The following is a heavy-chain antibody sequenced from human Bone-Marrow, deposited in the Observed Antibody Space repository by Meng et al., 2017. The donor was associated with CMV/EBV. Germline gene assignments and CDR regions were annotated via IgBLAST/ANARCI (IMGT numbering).Heavy chain of an antibody. CDR2: ISAYNGNT. D-gene: IGHD5-12*01. J-gene: IGHJ4*02. CDR1: GYTFTGYY. CDR3: ARGGYKVAYYFDF. V-gene: IGHV1-18*04. Sequence: ASLKVFCKASGYTFTGYYMHWVRQAPGQGLEWMGWISAYNGNTNYAQKLQGRVTMTTDTSTSTAYMELRSLRSDDTAVYYCARGGYKVAYYFDFWGQGTLVTVSS.